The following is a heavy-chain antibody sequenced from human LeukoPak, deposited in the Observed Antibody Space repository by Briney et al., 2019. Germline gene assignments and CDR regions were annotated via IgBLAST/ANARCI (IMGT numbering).Heavy chain of an antibody. CDR1: GYTFTDYN. J-gene: IGHJ4*02. V-gene: IGHV1-2*02. CDR3: ARDLARSLDY. Sequence: ASVKVSCKTSGYTFTDYNIHWVRQAPGQGLEWMGWISPNSGSTYYAQQFQGRVTMTRDTSITTAYMELSRLTSDDTAVYYCARDLARSLDYWGQGTLVTVSS. D-gene: IGHD6-6*01. CDR2: ISPNSGST.